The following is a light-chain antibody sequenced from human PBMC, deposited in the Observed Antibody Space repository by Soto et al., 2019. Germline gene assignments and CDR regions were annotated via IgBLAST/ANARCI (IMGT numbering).Light chain of an antibody. J-gene: IGKJ1*01. CDR2: WAS. V-gene: IGKV4-1*01. CDR1: QSVLYSSNNKNH. CDR3: QQYYSTPWT. Sequence: DIVMTQSPDSLAVSLGERATINCKSSQSVLYSSNNKNHLAWYQQKSGQPPKLLIYWASTRESGVPDRFRGSGSGTDFTLTISSLQAEDGAVYYCQQYYSTPWTFGQGTKVEIK.